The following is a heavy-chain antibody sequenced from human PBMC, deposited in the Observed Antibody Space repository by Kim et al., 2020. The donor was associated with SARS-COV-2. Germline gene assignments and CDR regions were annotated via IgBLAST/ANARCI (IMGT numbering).Heavy chain of an antibody. CDR3: TTDRPDIRSAYYSLWGMRQYYAMDV. D-gene: IGHD3-3*01. CDR1: GFTFSNAW. Sequence: GGSLRLSCAASGFTFSNAWMSWVRQAPGKGLEWVGRIKSKTDGGTTDYAVPVKVRFTISRDDSENTRYLQMNSLKTEDTAVYYCTTDRPDIRSAYYSLWGMRQYYAMDVGGKETTVTVTS. V-gene: IGHV3-15*01. J-gene: IGHJ6*04. CDR2: IKSKTDGGTT.